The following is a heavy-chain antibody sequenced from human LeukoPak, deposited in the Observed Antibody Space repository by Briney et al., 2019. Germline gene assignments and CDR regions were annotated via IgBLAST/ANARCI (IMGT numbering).Heavy chain of an antibody. Sequence: PGGSLRLSCAASGFTFSNYWMTWVRQAPGRGLEWVANIKQDGSETYYVDSVKGRFTISRDNAKNSLYLQMNSLGAEDTAVYYCARYTSPQAPIPWFEDDYYNGMDVWGQGTTVTVSS. V-gene: IGHV3-7*01. D-gene: IGHD3-10*01. CDR3: ARYTSPQAPIPWFEDDYYNGMDV. CDR1: GFTFSNYW. CDR2: IKQDGSET. J-gene: IGHJ6*02.